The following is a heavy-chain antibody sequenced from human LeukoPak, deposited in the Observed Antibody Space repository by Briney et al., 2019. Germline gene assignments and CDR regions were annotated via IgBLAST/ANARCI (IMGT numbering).Heavy chain of an antibody. CDR1: EFTTYTYP. V-gene: IGHV3-23*01. D-gene: IGHD2-15*01. CDR3: AKGRCSGGSCYGRGFDY. Sequence: GGALRLSIASSEFTTYTYPLCCVRTPPVKGLNRVSHLRRRGGSTYYAHSVKGRFTISRDNAKSTLYLQMNSLRAEDTAVYYCAKGRCSGGSCYGRGFDYWGQGTLVTVSS. J-gene: IGHJ4*02. CDR2: LRRRGGST.